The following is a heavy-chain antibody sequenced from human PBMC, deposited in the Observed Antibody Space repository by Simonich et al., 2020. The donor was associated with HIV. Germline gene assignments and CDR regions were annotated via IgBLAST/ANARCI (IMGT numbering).Heavy chain of an antibody. V-gene: IGHV7-4-1*02. CDR3: AREGGRGSITMVRPRAFDS. CDR1: GYSFNTNP. CDR2: INTNTGNP. J-gene: IGHJ4*02. Sequence: QVQLVQSGSELKKPGASVKVSCKASGYSFNTNPMNWVRQAPGQGLEWVGWINTNTGNPTDAQGLTGRFVLSLDPSVSTAFLQINSLKAEDTAVYFCAREGGRGSITMVRPRAFDSWGQGTLVTVSS. D-gene: IGHD3-10*01.